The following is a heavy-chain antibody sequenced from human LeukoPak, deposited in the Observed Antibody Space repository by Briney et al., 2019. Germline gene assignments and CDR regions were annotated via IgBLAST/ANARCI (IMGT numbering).Heavy chain of an antibody. CDR3: ARPLLTGYPDY. J-gene: IGHJ4*02. D-gene: IGHD3-9*01. V-gene: IGHV1-18*01. Sequence: EASVKVSCEASGYTFTSYGISWVRQAPGQGLEWMGWISAYNGNTNYAQKLQGRVTMTTDTSTSTAYMELRSLRSDDTAVYYCARPLLTGYPDYWGQGTLVTVSS. CDR1: GYTFTSYG. CDR2: ISAYNGNT.